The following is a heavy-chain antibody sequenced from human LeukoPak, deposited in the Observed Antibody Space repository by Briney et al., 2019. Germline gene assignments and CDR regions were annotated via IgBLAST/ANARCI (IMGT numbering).Heavy chain of an antibody. V-gene: IGHV3-23*01. CDR1: GFTFSSYA. CDR3: AKDKGITMWQNDDFDI. CDR2: ISGSGGST. D-gene: IGHD3-10*02. Sequence: GGSLRLSCAPSGFTFSSYAMSWVRQAPGKGLEWVSAISGSGGSTYYADSVKGRFTIFRDNSKNKLYLQMNSLRAEDTAVYYCAKDKGITMWQNDDFDIWGQGTMVTVSS. J-gene: IGHJ3*02.